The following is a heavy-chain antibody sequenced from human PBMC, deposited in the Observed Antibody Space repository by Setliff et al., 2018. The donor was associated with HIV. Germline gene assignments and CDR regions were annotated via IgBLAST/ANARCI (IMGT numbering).Heavy chain of an antibody. J-gene: IGHJ4*02. Sequence: PGGSLRLSCEASGFIFSTYGMHWVRQAPGKGLEWISYISGSGSTIYYADSVKGRFTVSRDSSKNTLYLQMNSLRAEDTAVYYCAKDGDEYSSSWHFDYWGQGTLVTVSS. CDR2: ISGSGSTI. CDR3: AKDGDEYSSSWHFDY. V-gene: IGHV3-48*01. D-gene: IGHD6-13*01. CDR1: GFIFSTYG.